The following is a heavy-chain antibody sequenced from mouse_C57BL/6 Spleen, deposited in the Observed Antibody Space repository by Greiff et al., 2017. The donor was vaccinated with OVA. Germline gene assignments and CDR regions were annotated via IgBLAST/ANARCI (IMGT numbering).Heavy chain of an antibody. Sequence: QVQLKESGAELARPGASVKMSCKASGYTFTSYTMHWVKQRPGQGLEWIGYINPSSGYTKYNQKFKDKATLTADKSSSTAYMQLSSLTSEDSAVYYCAREGSYWYFDVWGTGTTVTVSS. V-gene: IGHV1-4*01. CDR1: GYTFTSYT. J-gene: IGHJ1*03. CDR3: AREGSYWYFDV. CDR2: INPSSGYT.